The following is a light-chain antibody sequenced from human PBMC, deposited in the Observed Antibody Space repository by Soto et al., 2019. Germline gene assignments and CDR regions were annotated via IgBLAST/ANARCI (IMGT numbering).Light chain of an antibody. Sequence: EIVLTQSPGTLSLSPGERATLSCRASQSVSFSYLAWYQQKPGQAPRLLIYGASSRATGIPDRFSGSGSGTDFTLTISRLETEDFPVYYCQQYGSSPPWTFGQGTKVEIK. J-gene: IGKJ1*01. V-gene: IGKV3-20*01. CDR1: QSVSFSY. CDR2: GAS. CDR3: QQYGSSPPWT.